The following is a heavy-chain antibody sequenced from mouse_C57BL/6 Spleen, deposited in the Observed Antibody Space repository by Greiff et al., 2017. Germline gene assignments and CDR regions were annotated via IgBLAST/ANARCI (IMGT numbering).Heavy chain of an antibody. CDR1: GYTFTSYW. J-gene: IGHJ4*01. CDR3: ARRTRVCDAMDY. CDR2: IDPSDSET. Sequence: QVQLQQPGAELVRPGSSVKLSCKASGYTFTSYWMHWVKQRPIQGLEWIGNIDPSDSETHYNQKFKDKATLTVDKSSSTAYMQLSSLTSEDSAVYYCARRTRVCDAMDYWGQGTSVTVSS. V-gene: IGHV1-52*01.